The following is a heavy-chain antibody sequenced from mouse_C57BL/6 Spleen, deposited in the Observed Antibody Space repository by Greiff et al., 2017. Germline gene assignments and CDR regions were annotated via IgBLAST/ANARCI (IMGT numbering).Heavy chain of an antibody. D-gene: IGHD2-4*01. Sequence: QVQLQQPGAELVRPGSSVKLSCKASGYTFTSYWMHWVKQRPIQGLEWIGNIDPSDSETHYNQKFKDKATLTVDKSSSTAYMQLSSLTSEDSAVYYCARGYDYDPYAMDYWGQGTSVTVSS. J-gene: IGHJ4*01. V-gene: IGHV1-52*01. CDR3: ARGYDYDPYAMDY. CDR1: GYTFTSYW. CDR2: IDPSDSET.